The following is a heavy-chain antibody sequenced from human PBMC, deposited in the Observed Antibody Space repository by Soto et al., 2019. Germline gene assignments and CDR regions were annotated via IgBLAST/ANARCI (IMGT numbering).Heavy chain of an antibody. Sequence: QVQLVQSGAEVKKPGSSVKVSCKASGGTFSSYAISWVRQAPGQGLEWMGGIIPIFGTANYAQKFQGRVTVTGDESTSXXYXEXXSLGSEDTAVYYCARVEGYWISTSCYDDGGGWFDPWGQGTLVTVSS. CDR2: IIPIFGTA. V-gene: IGHV1-69*12. D-gene: IGHD2-2*01. CDR3: ARVEGYWISTSCYDDGGGWFDP. CDR1: GGTFSSYA. J-gene: IGHJ5*02.